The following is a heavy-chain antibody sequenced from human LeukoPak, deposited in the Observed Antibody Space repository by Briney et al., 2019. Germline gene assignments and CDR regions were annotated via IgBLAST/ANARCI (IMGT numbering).Heavy chain of an antibody. V-gene: IGHV3-48*04. D-gene: IGHD3-22*01. J-gene: IGHJ6*02. CDR3: ARSRPLRTSYDLSGRDYYYGMDV. CDR1: GFTFSSYS. CDR2: ISSSSSTI. Sequence: GGSLRLSCAASGFTFSSYSMNWVRQAPGKGLEWVSYISSSSSTIYYADSVKGRFTISRDNAKNSLYLQMNSLRAEDTAVYYCARSRPLRTSYDLSGRDYYYGMDVWGQGTTVTVSS.